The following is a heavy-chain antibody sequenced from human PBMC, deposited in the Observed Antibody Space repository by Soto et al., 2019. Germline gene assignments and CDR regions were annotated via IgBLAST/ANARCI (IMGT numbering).Heavy chain of an antibody. CDR1: GFTFSNAW. Sequence: GSLRLSCAASGFTFSNAWMSWVRQAPGKGLEWVGRIKSKTDGGTTDYAVPVKGRFTTSRDDSKNTLYLQMNSLKTEDTAVYYCTTDVVVVPAAIPLDYWGPGTLVTVSS. V-gene: IGHV3-15*01. CDR3: TTDVVVVPAAIPLDY. D-gene: IGHD2-2*01. J-gene: IGHJ4*02. CDR2: IKSKTDGGTT.